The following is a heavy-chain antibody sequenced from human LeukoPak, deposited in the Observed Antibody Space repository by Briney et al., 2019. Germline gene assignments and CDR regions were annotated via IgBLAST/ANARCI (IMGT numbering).Heavy chain of an antibody. V-gene: IGHV3-66*01. Sequence: GGSLRLSCAASGFTVSSNYMSWVRQAPGKGLEWVSVIYSCGSTYYSDSVKGRFTISRDNSKNPLYLQMNSLRAEDTAVYYCAREIHDYGDYWFDPWGQGTLVTVS. CDR2: IYSCGST. D-gene: IGHD4-17*01. J-gene: IGHJ5*02. CDR1: GFTVSSNY. CDR3: AREIHDYGDYWFDP.